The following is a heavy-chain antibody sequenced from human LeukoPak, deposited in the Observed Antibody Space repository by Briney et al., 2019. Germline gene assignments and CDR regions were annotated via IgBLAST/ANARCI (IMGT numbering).Heavy chain of an antibody. D-gene: IGHD3-9*01. CDR2: ISAYNGNT. J-gene: IGHJ4*02. V-gene: IGHV1-18*01. Sequence: ASVKVSCKASGYTFTSYGISWVRQAPGQGLEWMGWISAYNGNTNYAQKLQGRVTMTTDASTSTAYMELRSLRSDDTAVYYCARGQNYDILTGPKGDFDYWGQGTLVTVSS. CDR1: GYTFTSYG. CDR3: ARGQNYDILTGPKGDFDY.